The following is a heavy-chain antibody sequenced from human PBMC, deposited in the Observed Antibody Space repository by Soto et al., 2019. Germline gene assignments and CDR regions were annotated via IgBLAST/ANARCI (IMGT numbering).Heavy chain of an antibody. CDR1: GFIFSSYA. CDR3: AKAPWNLAHTHSFDF. Sequence: QVQLVESGGGVVQPGRSLRLSCAASGFIFSSYAMHWVRQAPGKGLEWVAVISSDGSNRYYADSVGGRFTISRDNSENTVYLHMSSLTGDDTAVFYCAKAPWNLAHTHSFDFWGQGTVVTVSS. D-gene: IGHD1-1*01. V-gene: IGHV3-30-3*01. J-gene: IGHJ4*02. CDR2: ISSDGSNR.